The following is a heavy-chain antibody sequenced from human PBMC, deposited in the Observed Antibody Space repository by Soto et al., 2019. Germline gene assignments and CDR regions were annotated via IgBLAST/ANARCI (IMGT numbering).Heavy chain of an antibody. CDR3: ASTGPDIVVVPAEYYYYYGMDV. CDR1: GGSISSGGYY. J-gene: IGHJ6*02. CDR2: IYYSGST. V-gene: IGHV4-31*03. D-gene: IGHD2-2*01. Sequence: QVQLQESGPGLVKPSQTLSLTCTVSGGSISSGGYYWSWIRQHPGKGLEWIGYIYYSGSTYYNPSLKSRITISVDTSKNQFSLKLSSVTAADTAVYYCASTGPDIVVVPAEYYYYYGMDVWGQGTTVTVSS.